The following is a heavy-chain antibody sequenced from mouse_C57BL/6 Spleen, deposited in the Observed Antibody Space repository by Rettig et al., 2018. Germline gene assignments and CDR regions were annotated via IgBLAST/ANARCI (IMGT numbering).Heavy chain of an antibody. Sequence: GLEWIGYIYPRDGSTKYNEKFKGKATLTADKSSSTAYMQLNSLTSEDSAVYFCARSGGYSAWFAYWGQGTLVTVSA. V-gene: IGHV1-78*01. D-gene: IGHD2-3*01. CDR2: IYPRDGST. J-gene: IGHJ3*01. CDR3: ARSGGYSAWFAY.